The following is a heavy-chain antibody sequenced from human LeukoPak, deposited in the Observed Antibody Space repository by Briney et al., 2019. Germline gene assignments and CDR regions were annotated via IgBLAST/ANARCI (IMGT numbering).Heavy chain of an antibody. CDR1: GGSFSGYY. CDR3: ARGPRLWFGESHYYYYGMDV. D-gene: IGHD3-10*01. J-gene: IGHJ6*02. V-gene: IGHV4-34*01. CDR2: INHSGSI. Sequence: SETLSLTCAVYGGSFSGYYWSWIRQPPGKGLEWIGEINHSGSINYNPSLKSRLTISVDTSKNQFSLKLSSVTAADTAVYYCARGPRLWFGESHYYYYGMDVWGQGTTVTVSS.